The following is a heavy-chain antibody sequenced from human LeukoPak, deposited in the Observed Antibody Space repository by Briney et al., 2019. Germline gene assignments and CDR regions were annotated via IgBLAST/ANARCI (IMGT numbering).Heavy chain of an antibody. CDR3: ARGYGSGSYNNFNQ. CDR1: GGSFSGYY. CDR2: INHSGST. V-gene: IGHV4-34*01. Sequence: PSETLSLTCAVYGGSFSGYYWSWIPQPPGKGLEWIGEINHSGSTNYNPSLKSRVTISVDTSKNQFSLKLTSVTAADTAVYYCARGYGSGSYNNFNQWGQGLLVAVSS. J-gene: IGHJ4*02. D-gene: IGHD3-10*01.